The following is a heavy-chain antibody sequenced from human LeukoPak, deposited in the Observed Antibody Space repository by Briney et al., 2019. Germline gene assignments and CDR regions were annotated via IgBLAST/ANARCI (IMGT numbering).Heavy chain of an antibody. J-gene: IGHJ4*02. CDR2: IYYSGSA. Sequence: PSETLSLTCTVSGGSISSYYWNWIRQPPGKGLEWIGYIYYSGSANYNPSLKSRVTISVDTSKNQFSLKLSSVTAADTAVYYCASQYYYDGRGYHDYWGQGTLVTVSS. D-gene: IGHD3-22*01. CDR3: ASQYYYDGRGYHDY. CDR1: GGSISSYY. V-gene: IGHV4-59*08.